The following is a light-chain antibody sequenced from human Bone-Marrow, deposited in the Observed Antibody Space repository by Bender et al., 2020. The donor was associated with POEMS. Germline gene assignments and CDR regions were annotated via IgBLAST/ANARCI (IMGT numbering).Light chain of an antibody. V-gene: IGLV2-14*03. CDR1: SSDVGAYNF. CDR3: AVWDDSLNGWV. J-gene: IGLJ3*02. Sequence: QSALTQPASVSGSPGQSITISCTGTSSDVGAYNFVSWYQQHPDEAPKLIIYDVSNRPSGVSNRFSGSKSGNTASLTISGLQSEDEADYYCAVWDDSLNGWVFGGGTKLTVL. CDR2: DVS.